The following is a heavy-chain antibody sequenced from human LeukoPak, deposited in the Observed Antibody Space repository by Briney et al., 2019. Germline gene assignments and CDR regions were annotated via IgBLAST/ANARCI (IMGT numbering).Heavy chain of an antibody. CDR3: AKKPLGELSLQLDY. D-gene: IGHD3-16*02. J-gene: IGHJ4*02. CDR1: GYTFTGYY. Sequence: GASVKVSCKASGYTFTGYYMHWVRQAPGQGLEWMGWINPNSGGTNYAQKFQGRVTMTTDTSTSTAYMELRSLRSDDTAVYYCAKKPLGELSLQLDYWGQRTLVTVSS. CDR2: INPNSGGT. V-gene: IGHV1-2*02.